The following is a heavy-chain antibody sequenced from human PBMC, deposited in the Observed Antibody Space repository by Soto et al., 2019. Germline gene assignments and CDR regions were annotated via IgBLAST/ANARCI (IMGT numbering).Heavy chain of an antibody. CDR2: IKQDGSEK. CDR3: ARAITVFGVVRRFDT. D-gene: IGHD3-3*01. Sequence: GSLRLSCAASRFTFSYYWMTWVRQAPGKGLQLVANIKQDGSEKYYVDSVKGRFTISRDNAKNSLYLQMNSLRAEDTAVYYCARAITVFGVVRRFDTWVQGTLVTVSS. J-gene: IGHJ5*02. V-gene: IGHV3-7*01. CDR1: RFTFSYYW.